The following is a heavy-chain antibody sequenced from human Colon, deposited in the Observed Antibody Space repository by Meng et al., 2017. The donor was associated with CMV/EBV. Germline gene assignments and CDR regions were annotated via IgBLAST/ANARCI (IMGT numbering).Heavy chain of an antibody. CDR3: AREMGYNWDLDHPYGMDV. J-gene: IGHJ6*02. D-gene: IGHD1-20*01. CDR2: INRDGSEK. V-gene: IGHV3-7*01. Sequence: GESLKISCEVSGFNFNFYWMSWVRQAPGKGLEWVANINRDGSEKNYVDSVKGRFTVSRDNVKNSLYLQMNNLRVEDMAVYYCAREMGYNWDLDHPYGMDVWGQGTTVTVSS. CDR1: GFNFNFYW.